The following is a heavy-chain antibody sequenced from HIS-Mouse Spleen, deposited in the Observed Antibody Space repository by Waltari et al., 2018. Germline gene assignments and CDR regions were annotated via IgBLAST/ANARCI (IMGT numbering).Heavy chain of an antibody. J-gene: IGHJ2*01. D-gene: IGHD6-13*01. V-gene: IGHV4-39*07. Sequence: QLQLQESGPGLVKPSETLSLTCTVPGGSISSSSYYWGWIRQPPGKGLEWSGSIYYSGSTYYNLALKSRATISVDTSKNQFSLKLSYVTAADTAVYYCAREIPYSSSWYDWYFDLWGRGTLVTVSS. CDR2: IYYSGST. CDR1: GGSISSSSYY. CDR3: AREIPYSSSWYDWYFDL.